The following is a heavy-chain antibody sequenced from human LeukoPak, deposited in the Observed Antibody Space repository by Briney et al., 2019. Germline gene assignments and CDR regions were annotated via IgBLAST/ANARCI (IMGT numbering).Heavy chain of an antibody. CDR3: ARGLGYCSGGSCYSDY. CDR2: VFYNGAT. CDR1: GGSISSSIYY. V-gene: IGHV4-39*07. Sequence: SETLSLTCIVSGGSISSSIYYWAWVRQPPGKGLEWIGTVFYNGATQYSPSLRSRVTISTDTSTNQFSLRLSSVTAADTAVYYCARGLGYCSGGSCYSDYWGQGTLVTVSS. J-gene: IGHJ4*02. D-gene: IGHD2-15*01.